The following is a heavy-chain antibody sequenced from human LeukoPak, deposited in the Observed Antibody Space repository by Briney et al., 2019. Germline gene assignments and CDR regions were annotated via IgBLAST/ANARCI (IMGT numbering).Heavy chain of an antibody. V-gene: IGHV3-21*01. D-gene: IGHD2-15*01. J-gene: IGHJ6*02. Sequence: GGSLRLSCAASGFTFSSYSMNWVRQAPGKGLEWVSSISSSSSYIYHADSVKGRFTISRDNAKNSLYLQMNSLRAEDTAVYFCATRDIVVVVAATGYYYGMDVWGQGTTVTVSS. CDR3: ATRDIVVVVAATGYYYGMDV. CDR1: GFTFSSYS. CDR2: ISSSSSYI.